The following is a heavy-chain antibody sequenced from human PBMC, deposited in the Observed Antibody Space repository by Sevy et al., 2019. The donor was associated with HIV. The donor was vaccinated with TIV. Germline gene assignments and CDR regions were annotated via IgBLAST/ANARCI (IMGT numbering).Heavy chain of an antibody. J-gene: IGHJ4*02. CDR3: ANKRGYSHGPFDY. Sequence: LRLSCTVSGGSLSSSDSYWSWIRQPPGKGLEWLVYIHYTGGTYYNPFLKSRVAMSVDTSEEQFSLRLSFLTAADTALYYCANKRGYSHGPFDYWGQGILVTVSS. D-gene: IGHD5-12*01. CDR1: GGSLSSSDSY. CDR2: IHYTGGT. V-gene: IGHV4-30-4*01.